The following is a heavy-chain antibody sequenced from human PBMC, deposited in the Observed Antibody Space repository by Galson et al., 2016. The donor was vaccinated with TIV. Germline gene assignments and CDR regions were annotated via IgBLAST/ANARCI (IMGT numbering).Heavy chain of an antibody. J-gene: IGHJ4*02. D-gene: IGHD2-21*01. CDR2: VNADNGYT. CDR3: ARPPYCGGACFKYDS. V-gene: IGHV1-3*01. CDR1: GYTFSIYP. Sequence: SVKVSCKASGYTFSIYPIHWVRQAPGQRLEWMGWVNADNGYTKYSRRFQGRVTITRDTSASTAYMELRGLRSEDTAVYYCARPPYCGGACFKYDSWGQGNLVTVSS.